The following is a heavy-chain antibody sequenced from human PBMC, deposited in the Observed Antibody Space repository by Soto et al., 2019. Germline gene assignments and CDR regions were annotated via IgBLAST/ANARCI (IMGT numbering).Heavy chain of an antibody. CDR1: GFSLSTSGVG. D-gene: IGHD5-12*01. V-gene: IGHV2-5*02. J-gene: IGHJ4*02. CDR3: AHRRWLQAFDY. Sequence: QITLKESGPTLVKPTQTLTLTCTFSGFSLSTSGVGVGWIRQPPGKALEWLALIYWDDDKRYSPSLKSRLTITKDTSKHPVVLTMTNMDPVDTATYYCAHRRWLQAFDYWGQGTLVTVSS. CDR2: IYWDDDK.